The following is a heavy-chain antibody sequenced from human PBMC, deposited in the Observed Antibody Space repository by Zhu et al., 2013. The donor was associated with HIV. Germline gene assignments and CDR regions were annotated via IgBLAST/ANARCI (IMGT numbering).Heavy chain of an antibody. Sequence: QVQLVQSGAEVKKPGASVKVSCKSSGHTFTNSGFSWVRQAPGQGLEWMGWISAYDGDTKFAQKFQDRFTMTTDTPTTTAYMELRSLRSDDTALYYCVRDVVSNGWYSLRYKHYGMDVWGQGTTVTVSS. CDR3: VRDVVSNGWYSLRYKHYGMDV. CDR1: GHTFTNSG. V-gene: IGHV1-18*01. J-gene: IGHJ6*02. D-gene: IGHD6-19*01. CDR2: ISAYDGDT.